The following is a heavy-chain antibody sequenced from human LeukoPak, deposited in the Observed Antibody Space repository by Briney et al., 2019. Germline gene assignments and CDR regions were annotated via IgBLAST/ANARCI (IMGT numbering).Heavy chain of an antibody. Sequence: SVKVSCKASGGTFSSYAISWVRQAPGQGLEWMGGIIPIFGTANYAQKFQGRVTITADESTSTACMELSSLRSEDTAVYYCARSFYGDYVGGNFDYWGQGTLVTVSS. CDR1: GGTFSSYA. D-gene: IGHD4-17*01. J-gene: IGHJ4*02. CDR2: IIPIFGTA. V-gene: IGHV1-69*13. CDR3: ARSFYGDYVGGNFDY.